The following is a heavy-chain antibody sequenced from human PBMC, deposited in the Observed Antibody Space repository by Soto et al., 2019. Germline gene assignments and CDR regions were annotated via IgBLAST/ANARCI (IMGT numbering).Heavy chain of an antibody. CDR3: ARADYYSHSTGYPFHFDC. D-gene: IGHD3-22*01. V-gene: IGHV4-38-2*02. CDR1: GYSITTGYY. Sequence: PSETLSFTCTVSGYSITTGYYWGWIRQPPGKGLEWIGSLYHSGTTFSNPSLKTRVTMSADTSKNQFSLKLRSVTASDTAVYYCARADYYSHSTGYPFHFDCWGPGTLVTVSS. J-gene: IGHJ4*02. CDR2: LYHSGTT.